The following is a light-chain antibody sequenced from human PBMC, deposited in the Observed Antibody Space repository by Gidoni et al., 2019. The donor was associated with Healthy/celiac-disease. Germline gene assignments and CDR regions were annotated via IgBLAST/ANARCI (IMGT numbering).Light chain of an antibody. Sequence: QSALTQPRSVSGSPGQSVPISCTGTSSDVGGYNYVSWYQQHPGTAPKLMIYDVSKRPSGVPDRFSGSKSGNTASLTISGLQAEDEADYYCCSYAGSYGVFGGGTKLTVL. V-gene: IGLV2-11*01. CDR1: SSDVGGYNY. CDR3: CSYAGSYGV. CDR2: DVS. J-gene: IGLJ2*01.